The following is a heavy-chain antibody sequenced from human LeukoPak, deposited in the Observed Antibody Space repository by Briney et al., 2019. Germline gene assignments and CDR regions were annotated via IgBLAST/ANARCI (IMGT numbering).Heavy chain of an antibody. Sequence: SETLSLTCTVSGASISTYYWSWIRQPPGKGLEWIGYIHSSGTTNNSPSLKSRVTISVVTSKNQLSLRLSSVSTADTAVYYCARDRIPSDWGQGTLVTVSS. D-gene: IGHD5-18*01. CDR2: IHSSGTT. CDR1: GASISTYY. V-gene: IGHV4-59*01. J-gene: IGHJ4*02. CDR3: ARDRIPSD.